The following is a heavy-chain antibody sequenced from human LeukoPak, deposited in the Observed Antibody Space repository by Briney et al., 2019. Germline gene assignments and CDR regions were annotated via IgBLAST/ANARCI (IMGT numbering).Heavy chain of an antibody. CDR2: ISSSSSYI. V-gene: IGHV3-21*01. J-gene: IGHJ4*02. CDR3: ARGTMFPYYFDY. CDR1: GFIFSSYS. Sequence: GGSLRLSCAASGFIFSSYSMKWVRQAPGKGLECVSFISSSSSYIYYADSLKGRFTISRDNAKNSLYLQMNSLRAEDTAVYYCARGTMFPYYFDYWGQGTLVTVSS. D-gene: IGHD3-10*02.